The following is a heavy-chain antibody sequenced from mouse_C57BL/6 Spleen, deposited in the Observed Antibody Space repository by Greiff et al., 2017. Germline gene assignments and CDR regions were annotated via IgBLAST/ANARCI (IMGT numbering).Heavy chain of an antibody. CDR1: GYTFTSYW. J-gene: IGHJ2*01. V-gene: IGHV1-52*01. CDR3: ARSCSSYYFDY. D-gene: IGHD1-3*01. Sequence: QVQLQQPGAELVRPGSSVKLSCKASGYTFTSYWMHWVKQRPIQGLEWIGNIDPSDSETHYNQKFKDKATLTVDKSSSTAYMQLSSLTSADSAVYYGARSCSSYYFDYWGQGTTLTVSS. CDR2: IDPSDSET.